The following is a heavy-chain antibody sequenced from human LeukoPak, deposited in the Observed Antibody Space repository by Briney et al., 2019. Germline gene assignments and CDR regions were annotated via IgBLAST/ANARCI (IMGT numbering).Heavy chain of an antibody. V-gene: IGHV2-5*01. CDR2: IYWNDGK. CDR1: GFSLSTSGVG. Sequence: SGPTLVNPTQSLTLTCTFSGFSLSTSGVGVGWIRQPPGKALECLALIYWNDGKDHSPSLRSRLTITKDISKNQVVLTMTNMDPVDTATYFCARRCLEKGTTVTSAFDYWGQGTLVTVSS. J-gene: IGHJ4*02. D-gene: IGHD4-17*01. CDR3: ARRCLEKGTTVTSAFDY.